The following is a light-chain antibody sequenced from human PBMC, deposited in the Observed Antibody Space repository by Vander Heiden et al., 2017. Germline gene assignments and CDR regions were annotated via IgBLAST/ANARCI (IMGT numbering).Light chain of an antibody. V-gene: IGKV1-39*01. CDR2: AAS. CDR1: QSSSTY. CDR3: QQSYSTTSIT. Sequence: DIQMTQSPSSLSASVGDIVTITCRASQSSSTYLNWYQQKPGKAPKLLIYAASSLERGVPSRFSGGGSGTDFTLTITSLQPEDFATYYCQQSYSTTSITFGQGTRLEIK. J-gene: IGKJ5*01.